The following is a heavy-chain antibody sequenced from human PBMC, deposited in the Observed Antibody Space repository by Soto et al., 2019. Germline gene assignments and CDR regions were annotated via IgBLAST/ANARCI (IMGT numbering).Heavy chain of an antibody. Sequence: QVQLVESGGGVVQPGRSLRLSCAASGFTFSSYGMHWVRRAPGKGLEWVAVIWYDGSNKYYADSVKGRFTISRDNSKNTLYLQMNSLRAEDTAVYYCARERNRYSSSWYYFDYWGQGTLVTVSS. CDR3: ARERNRYSSSWYYFDY. D-gene: IGHD6-13*01. J-gene: IGHJ4*02. CDR2: IWYDGSNK. V-gene: IGHV3-33*01. CDR1: GFTFSSYG.